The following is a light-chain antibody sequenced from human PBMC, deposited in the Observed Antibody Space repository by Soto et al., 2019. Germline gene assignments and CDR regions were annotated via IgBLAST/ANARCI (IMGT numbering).Light chain of an antibody. CDR3: KQHDDLPIT. J-gene: IGKJ5*01. V-gene: IGKV1-33*01. CDR2: DAS. Sequence: DIQMTQSPSSLSASVGDRVTITCRASHDIYNYLNWYQQKPGKAPKLLIYDASNLETGVPSRFSGSDSGTEFTLTISSLQSEDIDTYYCKQHDDLPITFGQGTRLEIK. CDR1: HDIYNY.